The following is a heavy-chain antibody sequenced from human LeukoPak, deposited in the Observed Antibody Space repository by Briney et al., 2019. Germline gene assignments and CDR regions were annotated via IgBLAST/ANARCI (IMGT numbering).Heavy chain of an antibody. J-gene: IGHJ5*02. CDR3: ARDGGGRIAVAGTGWFDP. D-gene: IGHD6-19*01. CDR2: ISAYNGNT. V-gene: IGHV1-18*01. CDR1: GYTFTSYG. Sequence: ASVKVSCKASGYTFTSYGISWVRQAPGQGLEWMGWISAYNGNTNYAQKLQGRVTMTTDTSTSTAYMELRSLRSDDTAVYYCARDGGGRIAVAGTGWFDPWGQGILVTVSS.